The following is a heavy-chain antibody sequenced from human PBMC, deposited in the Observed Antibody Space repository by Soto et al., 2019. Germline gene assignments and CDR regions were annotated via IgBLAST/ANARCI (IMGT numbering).Heavy chain of an antibody. Sequence: PSETLSLTCTVSGGSISSYYWSWIRQPPGKGLEWIGYIYYSGSTNYNPSLKSRVTISVDTSKNQFSLKLSSVTAADTAVYYCARIYSGYFRGGRTYYFDYWGQGTLVTVSA. CDR1: GGSISSYY. CDR2: IYYSGST. D-gene: IGHD5-12*01. J-gene: IGHJ4*02. CDR3: ARIYSGYFRGGRTYYFDY. V-gene: IGHV4-59*01.